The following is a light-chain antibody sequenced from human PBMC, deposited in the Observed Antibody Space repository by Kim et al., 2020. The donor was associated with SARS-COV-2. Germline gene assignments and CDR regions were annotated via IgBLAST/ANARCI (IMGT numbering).Light chain of an antibody. V-gene: IGKV3-11*01. J-gene: IGKJ4*01. CDR3: QQRGDWPLT. CDR2: GSY. Sequence: EIVLTQSPATLSLSPGDTATLSCRASQSISSYLAWYQQKPGQAPRLIIYGSYNRATGIPVRFSGSRSGTDFTLTISSLEPEDFAVYFCQQRGDWPLTFGGGTKVDIK. CDR1: QSISSY.